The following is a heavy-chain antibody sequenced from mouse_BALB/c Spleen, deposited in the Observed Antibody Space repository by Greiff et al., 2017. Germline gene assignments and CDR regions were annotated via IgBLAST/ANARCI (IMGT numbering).Heavy chain of an antibody. V-gene: IGHV5-12-2*01. Sequence: VKLVESGGGLVQPGGSLKLSCAASGFTFSSYTMSWVRQTPEKRLEWVAYISNGGGSTYYPDTVKGRFTISRDNAKNTLYLQMSSLKSEDTAMYYCARHDYDDGYWYFDVWGAGTTVTVSS. J-gene: IGHJ1*01. CDR2: ISNGGGST. D-gene: IGHD2-4*01. CDR3: ARHDYDDGYWYFDV. CDR1: GFTFSSYT.